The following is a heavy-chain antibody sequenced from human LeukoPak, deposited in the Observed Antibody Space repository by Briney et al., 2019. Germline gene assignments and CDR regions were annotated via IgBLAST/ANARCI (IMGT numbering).Heavy chain of an antibody. CDR1: GGSFSGYY. V-gene: IGHV4-34*01. D-gene: IGHD5-18*01. J-gene: IGHJ4*02. CDR2: INHSGST. Sequence: SETLSLTCAVYGGSFSGYYWSWIRQPPGKGLEWMGEINHSGSTNYNPSLKSRGTISVYTSKNHYSKKLSSVTTTDTAVDYCARDSTAMVARHLTLAPNFDYWGQGTLVTVSS. CDR3: ARDSTAMVARHLTLAPNFDY.